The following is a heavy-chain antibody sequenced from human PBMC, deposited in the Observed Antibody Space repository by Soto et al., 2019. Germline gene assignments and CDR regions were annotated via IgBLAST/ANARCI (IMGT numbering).Heavy chain of an antibody. CDR3: ARWRELGDYFDY. Sequence: QVQLVESGGGVVQPGRSLRLSCAASGFTFSSYAMHWVRQAPGKGLEWVAVISYDGSNKYYADSVKGRFTISRDNSKNTLYLQMNSLRAEDTAVYYCARWRELGDYFDYWGQGTLVTVSS. CDR1: GFTFSSYA. V-gene: IGHV3-30-3*01. J-gene: IGHJ4*02. CDR2: ISYDGSNK. D-gene: IGHD1-26*01.